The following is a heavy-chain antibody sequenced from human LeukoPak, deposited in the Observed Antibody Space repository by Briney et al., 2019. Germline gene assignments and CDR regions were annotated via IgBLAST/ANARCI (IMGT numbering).Heavy chain of an antibody. V-gene: IGHV4-59*12. CDR2: IYYSGST. CDR3: ARTPDTAVTYYFDY. J-gene: IGHJ4*02. CDR1: GGSISSYY. D-gene: IGHD5-18*01. Sequence: SETLSLTCTVSGGSISSYYWSWIRQPPGKGLEWIGYIYYSGSTNYNPPLKSRVTISVDTSKNQFSLKLSSVTAADTAVYYCARTPDTAVTYYFDYWGQGTLVTVSS.